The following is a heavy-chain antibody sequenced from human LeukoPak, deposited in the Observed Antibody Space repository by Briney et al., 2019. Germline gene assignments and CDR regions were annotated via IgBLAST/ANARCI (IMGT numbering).Heavy chain of an antibody. CDR2: ISGSGGST. CDR1: GFTFSDYY. V-gene: IGHV3-23*01. J-gene: IGHJ6*02. D-gene: IGHD3-10*01. Sequence: GGSLRLSCAASGFTFSDYYMSWIRQAPGKGLEWVSAISGSGGSTYYADSVKGRFTISRDNSKNALYLQMNSLRAEDTAVYYCAKLPRSYFYYYYGMDVWGQGTTVTVSS. CDR3: AKLPRSYFYYYYGMDV.